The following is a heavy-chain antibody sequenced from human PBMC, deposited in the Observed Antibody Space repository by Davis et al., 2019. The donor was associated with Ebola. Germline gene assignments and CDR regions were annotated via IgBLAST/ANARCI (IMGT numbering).Heavy chain of an antibody. Sequence: GESLKISCAASGFTFSSYSMSWVRQAPGKGLEWVSVIYSGGSTYYADSVKGRFTISRDNSKNTLYLQMNSLRAEDTAVYYCARAGRTIFGVVVGNYFDYWGQGTLVTVSS. CDR3: ARAGRTIFGVVVGNYFDY. D-gene: IGHD3-3*01. CDR1: GFTFSSYS. J-gene: IGHJ4*02. V-gene: IGHV3-53*01. CDR2: IYSGGST.